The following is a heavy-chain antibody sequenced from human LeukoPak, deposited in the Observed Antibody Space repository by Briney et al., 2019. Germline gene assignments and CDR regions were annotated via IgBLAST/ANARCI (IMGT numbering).Heavy chain of an antibody. Sequence: ASVKVSCKASGYTFTSYGISWERQAPGQGLEWMGWISAYNGNTNYAQKLQGRVTMTTDTSTSTAYMELRSLRSDDTAVYYCARISRITIFGVVIIPGDYWGQGTLVTVSS. CDR3: ARISRITIFGVVIIPGDY. V-gene: IGHV1-18*01. CDR1: GYTFTSYG. J-gene: IGHJ4*02. D-gene: IGHD3-3*01. CDR2: ISAYNGNT.